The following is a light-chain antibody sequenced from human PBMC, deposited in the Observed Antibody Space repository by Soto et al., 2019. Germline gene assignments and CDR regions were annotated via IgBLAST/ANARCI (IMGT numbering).Light chain of an antibody. J-gene: IGKJ2*01. CDR1: QSVSSY. CDR2: DAS. Sequence: EIVLTQSPATLSLSPGERATLSCRASQSVSSYLAWYQQKPGQAPRLLIYDASNRATGIPARFSGSESGTVFTLTISSLESEDFAVYYCQQRSNLPPYTFGQGTKLEIK. V-gene: IGKV3-11*01. CDR3: QQRSNLPPYT.